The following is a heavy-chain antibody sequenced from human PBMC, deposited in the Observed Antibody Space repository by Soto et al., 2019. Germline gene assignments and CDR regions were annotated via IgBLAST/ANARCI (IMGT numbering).Heavy chain of an antibody. D-gene: IGHD3-3*01. CDR3: ARGLYDFWSAVYNWFDP. V-gene: IGHV4-59*01. J-gene: IGHJ5*02. Sequence: SETLSLTCTVSGGSISSYYWSWIRQPLGKGLEWIGYIYYSGSTNYNPSLKSRVTISVDTSKNQFSLKLSSVTAADTAVYYCARGLYDFWSAVYNWFDPWGQGTLVTVSS. CDR1: GGSISSYY. CDR2: IYYSGST.